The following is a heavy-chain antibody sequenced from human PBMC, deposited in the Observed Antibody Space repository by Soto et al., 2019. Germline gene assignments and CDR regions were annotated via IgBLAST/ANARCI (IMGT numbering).Heavy chain of an antibody. J-gene: IGHJ6*02. Sequence: ASVKVSCKASVGTFSSYAISWVRQAPGQGLEWMGGIIPIFGTANYAQKFQGRVTITADESTSTAYMELSSLRSEDTAVYYCARAGTGTTHYYYYGMDVWGRGTTATVSS. D-gene: IGHD1-1*01. CDR1: VGTFSSYA. V-gene: IGHV1-69*13. CDR3: ARAGTGTTHYYYYGMDV. CDR2: IIPIFGTA.